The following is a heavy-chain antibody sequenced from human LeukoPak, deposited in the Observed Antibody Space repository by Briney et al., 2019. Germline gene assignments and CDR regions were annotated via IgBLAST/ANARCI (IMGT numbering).Heavy chain of an antibody. Sequence: SETLSLTCAVYGGSFSGSYWSWIRQPPGKGLEWIGYISYSGSTNYNPSLKSRVTISVDTSKSQFSLELSSVTAADTAVYYCAREGFATTVVTRMIDYWGQGILVTVSS. CDR1: GGSFSGSY. CDR3: AREGFATTVVTRMIDY. J-gene: IGHJ4*02. V-gene: IGHV4-59*01. CDR2: ISYSGST. D-gene: IGHD4-23*01.